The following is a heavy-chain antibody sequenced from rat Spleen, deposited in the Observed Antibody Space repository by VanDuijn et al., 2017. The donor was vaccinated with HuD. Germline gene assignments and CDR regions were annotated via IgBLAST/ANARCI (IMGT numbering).Heavy chain of an antibody. CDR3: AREGLNFFF. J-gene: IGHJ2*01. Sequence: EVQLQESGPGLVKPSQSLSLTCSVTGYSITSSYRWNWIRKFPGNKLEWMGYINSAGSTNYNPSLKSRISITRDTSKNQFFLQVNSVTTEDTATFYCAREGLNFFFWGQGVMVTVSS. CDR2: INSAGST. CDR1: GYSITSSYR. D-gene: IGHD3-7*01. V-gene: IGHV3-3*01.